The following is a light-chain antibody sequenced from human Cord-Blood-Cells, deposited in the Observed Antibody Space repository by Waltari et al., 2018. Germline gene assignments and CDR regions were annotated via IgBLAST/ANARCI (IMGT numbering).Light chain of an antibody. Sequence: DLQMTHPPSSLSSSVGDRVIITRRANQSISRYVNWYQQKPGNAPKLLIDASSSLQSGVPSRISSSASGADFTLTSSSLHPEVVATYCCQQNYNTLLFGQGTKLEIK. V-gene: IGKV1-39*01. CDR1: QSISRY. CDR3: QQNYNTLL. CDR2: ASS. J-gene: IGKJ2*01.